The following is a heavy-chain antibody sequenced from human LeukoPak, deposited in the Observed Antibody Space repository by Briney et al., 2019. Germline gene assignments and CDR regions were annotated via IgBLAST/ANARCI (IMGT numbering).Heavy chain of an antibody. CDR2: IIPILGIA. D-gene: IGHD4-17*01. Sequence: GASVKVSCKASGGTFSSYAISWVRQAPGQGLEWMGRIIPILGIANYAQKFQGRVTITADKSTSTAYMELSSLRSGDTAVYYCEYGSGAFDIWGQGTMVTVSS. V-gene: IGHV1-69*04. J-gene: IGHJ3*02. CDR3: EYGSGAFDI. CDR1: GGTFSSYA.